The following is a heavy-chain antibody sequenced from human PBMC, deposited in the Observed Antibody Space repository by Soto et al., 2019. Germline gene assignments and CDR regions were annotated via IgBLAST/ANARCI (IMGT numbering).Heavy chain of an antibody. V-gene: IGHV1-18*04. CDR3: ARDFCVGGDCYSGDGGGFDY. CDR1: GYTFTSYG. Sequence: GASVKVSCKASGYTFTSYGISWVRQAPGQGLEWMGWISAYNGNTNYAQKLQGRVTMTTDTSTSTAYMELRSLRSDDTAVYYCARDFCVGGDCYSGDGGGFDYWGQGTLVTVSS. CDR2: ISAYNGNT. D-gene: IGHD2-21*02. J-gene: IGHJ4*02.